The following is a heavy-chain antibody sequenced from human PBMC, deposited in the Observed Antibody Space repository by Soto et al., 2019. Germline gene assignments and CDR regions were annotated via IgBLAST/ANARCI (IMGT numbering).Heavy chain of an antibody. V-gene: IGHV4-39*01. CDR3: ARVSYSSSSFYYYYYMDV. J-gene: IGHJ6*03. CDR2: IYYSGST. Sequence: SETLSLTCTVSGGSISSSSYYWGWIRQPPGKGREWIGSIYYSGSTYYNPSLRSRVTISVDTSKNQFSLKLSSVTAADTAVYYCARVSYSSSSFYYYYYMDVWGKGTTVTVSS. CDR1: GGSISSSSYY. D-gene: IGHD6-6*01.